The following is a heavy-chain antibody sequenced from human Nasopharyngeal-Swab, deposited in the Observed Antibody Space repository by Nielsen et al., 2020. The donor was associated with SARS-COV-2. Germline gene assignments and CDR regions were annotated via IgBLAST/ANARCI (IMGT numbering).Heavy chain of an antibody. V-gene: IGHV3-23*01. D-gene: IGHD5-12*01. J-gene: IGHJ6*02. CDR3: AKDRDSGDDSDDYYHYYGMDV. CDR2: ISGSDHTT. Sequence: GEYLKISCEASGFTFRSYAISWVRQAPGKGLEWVSVISGSDHTTYYADSVKGRFTISRDNSKNTVNLQMNSLRVEDTAIYYCAKDRDSGDDSDDYYHYYGMDVWGQGTTVTVFS. CDR1: GFTFRSYA.